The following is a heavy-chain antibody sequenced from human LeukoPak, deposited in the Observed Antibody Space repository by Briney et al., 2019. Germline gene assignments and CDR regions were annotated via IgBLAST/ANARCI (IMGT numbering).Heavy chain of an antibody. V-gene: IGHV4-4*07. Sequence: SETLSLTCTVSGGSISSYYWSWIRQPAGKGLEWIGRIYTSGSTNYNPSLKGRVTMSVDTSKNQFSLKLSSVTAADTAVYYCARVGVVPAATYYYYMDAWGKGTTVTVSS. D-gene: IGHD2-2*01. CDR2: IYTSGST. CDR3: ARVGVVPAATYYYYMDA. J-gene: IGHJ6*03. CDR1: GGSISSYY.